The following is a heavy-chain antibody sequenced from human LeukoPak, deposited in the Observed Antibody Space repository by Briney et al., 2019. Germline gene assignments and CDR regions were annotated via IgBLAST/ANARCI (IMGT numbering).Heavy chain of an antibody. CDR3: ARDYYGSGSYSTDC. V-gene: IGHV1-2*02. Sequence: APVKVSCKASGYTFTGNQIHWVRQAPGQGLEWMGWINPNNGATNYAQEFQGRVTMTRDTSIGTAYMELSRLKSDDTALYYCARDYYGSGSYSTDCWGQGTLVTVSS. CDR2: INPNNGAT. D-gene: IGHD3-10*01. CDR1: GYTFTGNQ. J-gene: IGHJ4*02.